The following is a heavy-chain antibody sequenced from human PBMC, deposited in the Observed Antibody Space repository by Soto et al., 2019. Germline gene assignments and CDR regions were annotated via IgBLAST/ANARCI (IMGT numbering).Heavy chain of an antibody. CDR3: ARGGRGGLFDY. D-gene: IGHD3-16*01. J-gene: IGHJ4*02. CDR2: IYYSGST. Sequence: PSETLSLTCTVSGGSISSGDYYWSWIRQPPGKGLEWIGYIYYSGSTYYNPSLKSRVTISVDTSKNQFSLKLSSVTAADTAVYYGARGGRGGLFDYGGQGTLVTVPS. V-gene: IGHV4-30-4*01. CDR1: GGSISSGDYY.